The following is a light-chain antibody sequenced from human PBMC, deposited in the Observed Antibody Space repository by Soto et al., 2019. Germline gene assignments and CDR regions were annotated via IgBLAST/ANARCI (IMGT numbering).Light chain of an antibody. J-gene: IGLJ2*01. CDR1: SSSIGTNP. V-gene: IGLV1-44*01. Sequence: QSVLTQPPSASGTPGQRVTISCSGSSSSIGTNPVNWYQQLPGTAPKLLIYNNNRRPSGVPDRFSGSQSGTSASLAISGLQSEDEADYLCEVWDDSLNGPVFGGGTKLTVL. CDR2: NNN. CDR3: EVWDDSLNGPV.